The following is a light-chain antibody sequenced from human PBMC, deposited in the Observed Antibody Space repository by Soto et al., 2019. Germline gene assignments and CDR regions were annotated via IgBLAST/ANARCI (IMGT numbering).Light chain of an antibody. Sequence: QSVLTQPASVSGSPGQSITISCTGTSSDVGGYNYVSWYQQHPGKAPKLMIYDVTNRPSGVSDRFSGSKSGYTASLTISGLQAEDEADYYCSSYTISSTYVFGTGTKVTVL. J-gene: IGLJ1*01. V-gene: IGLV2-14*03. CDR3: SSYTISSTYV. CDR1: SSDVGGYNY. CDR2: DVT.